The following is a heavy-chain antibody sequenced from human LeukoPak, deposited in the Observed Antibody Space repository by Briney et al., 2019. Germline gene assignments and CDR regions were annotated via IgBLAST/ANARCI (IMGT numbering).Heavy chain of an antibody. CDR3: ARGQELRPYGAFVI. J-gene: IGHJ3*02. CDR1: GFTVSSNY. V-gene: IGHV3-66*01. Sequence: GGSLRLSCAASGFTVSSNYMSWVRQAPGKGLEWVSVIYSGGSTYYADSVKGRFTISRDNSKNTLYLQMNSLRAEDTAVYYCARGQELRPYGAFVIWGQGTMVTVSS. D-gene: IGHD1-26*01. CDR2: IYSGGST.